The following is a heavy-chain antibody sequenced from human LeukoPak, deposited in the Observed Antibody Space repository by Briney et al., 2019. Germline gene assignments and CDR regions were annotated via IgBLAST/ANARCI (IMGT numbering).Heavy chain of an antibody. J-gene: IGHJ4*02. CDR2: ISGSGVST. Sequence: PGGSLRLSCAASGFTFSGYAMNWVRQAPGKGLEWVSTISGSGVSTYYADSVKGRFTSSRDNSKNTLYLQMNNLRAEDTAVYYCAKESMYYYGSGSFSSQFDYWGQGNLVTVSS. CDR3: AKESMYYYGSGSFSSQFDY. CDR1: GFTFSGYA. D-gene: IGHD3-10*01. V-gene: IGHV3-23*01.